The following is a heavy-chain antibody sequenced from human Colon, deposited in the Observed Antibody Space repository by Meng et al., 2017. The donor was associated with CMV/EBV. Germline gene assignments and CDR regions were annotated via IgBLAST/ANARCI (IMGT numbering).Heavy chain of an antibody. J-gene: IGHJ4*02. CDR2: INPNSGGT. V-gene: IGHV1-2*02. CDR3: ARDPNVLRFLEWSRRIFDY. Sequence: ASVKVSCKASGYTFTAYYMHWVRQATGQGPEWMGWINPNSGGTNYAQKFQGRVTMTRDTSISTAYMELSRLRSDDTAVYYCARDPNVLRFLEWSRRIFDYWGQGTLVTVSS. D-gene: IGHD3-3*01. CDR1: GYTFTAYY.